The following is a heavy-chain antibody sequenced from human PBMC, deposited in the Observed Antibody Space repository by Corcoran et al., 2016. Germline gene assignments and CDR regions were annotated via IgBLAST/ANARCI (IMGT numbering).Heavy chain of an antibody. CDR3: ARATPTRVTIFGVADYYYYGMDV. J-gene: IGHJ6*02. CDR1: GGTFSSYA. V-gene: IGHV1-69*06. CDR2: IIPIFGTA. Sequence: QVQLVQSGAEVKKPGSSVKVSCKASGGTFSSYAISWVRQAPGQGLEWMGGIIPIFGTANYAQKFQGRVTITADKSTSTAYMELSSLRSEDTAVYYCARATPTRVTIFGVADYYYYGMDVWGQGTTVTVSS. D-gene: IGHD3-3*01.